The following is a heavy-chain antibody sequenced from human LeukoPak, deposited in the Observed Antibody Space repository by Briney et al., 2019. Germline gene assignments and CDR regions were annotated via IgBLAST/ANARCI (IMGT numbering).Heavy chain of an antibody. CDR1: GGSILSTSFS. CDR2: LSYTGSA. D-gene: IGHD3-10*01. Sequence: PSETLSLTCTVSGGSILSTSFSWGWIRQSPGKGLEWIGALSYTGSAYSNPSLKSHVTISVDTSKNQVSLTMSPVTAADTAIYFCARGLDYYGSGSYFPYFDYWGQGTLVTVSS. V-gene: IGHV4-39*01. CDR3: ARGLDYYGSGSYFPYFDY. J-gene: IGHJ4*02.